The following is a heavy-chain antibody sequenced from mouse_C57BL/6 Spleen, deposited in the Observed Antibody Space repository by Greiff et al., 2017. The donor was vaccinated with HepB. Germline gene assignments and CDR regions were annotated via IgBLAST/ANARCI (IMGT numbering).Heavy chain of an antibody. CDR1: GYTFTDYN. D-gene: IGHD1-1*01. V-gene: IGHV1-18*01. Sequence: EVQLQQSGPELVKPGASVKIPCKASGYTFTDYNMDWVKQSHGKSLEWIGDINPNNGGTIYNQKFKGKATLTVDKSSSTAYMELRSLTSEDTAVYYCARGPYYYGSSYTSHYYAMDFWGQGTSVTVSS. CDR2: INPNNGGT. CDR3: ARGPYYYGSSYTSHYYAMDF. J-gene: IGHJ4*01.